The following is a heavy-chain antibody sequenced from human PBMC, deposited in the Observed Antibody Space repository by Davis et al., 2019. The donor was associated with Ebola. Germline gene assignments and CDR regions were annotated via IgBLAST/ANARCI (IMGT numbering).Heavy chain of an antibody. V-gene: IGHV3-7*03. CDR1: GFTFSNYW. D-gene: IGHD7-27*01. Sequence: PGGSLRLSCTASGFTFSNYWMAWGRQAPGKGLEWVAHIKEDGSVKDYVDSVKGRFTISRDNAKNSVYLQMNSLGVEDTAVYYCVRDGWGSLFDYWGQGTLVIVSS. J-gene: IGHJ4*02. CDR3: VRDGWGSLFDY. CDR2: IKEDGSVK.